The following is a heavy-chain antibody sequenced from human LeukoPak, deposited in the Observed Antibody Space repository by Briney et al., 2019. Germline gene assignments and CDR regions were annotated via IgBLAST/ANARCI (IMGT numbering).Heavy chain of an antibody. CDR1: GFTFSSYA. V-gene: IGHV3-23*01. Sequence: GGSLRLSCAASGFTFSSYAMSWVRQAPGKGLEWVSGLTGSGGNTYYADSVKGRFTISRDNSKNTLSLQMNSLRAEDAAVYYCVKFRGIQHYHYHMDGWGKGTTVTVSS. CDR3: VKFRGIQHYHYHMDG. D-gene: IGHD3-10*01. J-gene: IGHJ6*03. CDR2: LTGSGGNT.